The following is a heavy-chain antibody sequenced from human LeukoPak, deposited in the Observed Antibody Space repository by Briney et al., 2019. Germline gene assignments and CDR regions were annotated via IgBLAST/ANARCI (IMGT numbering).Heavy chain of an antibody. D-gene: IGHD3-16*01. CDR3: ATTLFDY. CDR1: GYTLTELS. V-gene: IGHV1-24*01. CDR2: FDPEDGET. Sequence: ASVKVSCKVSGYTLTELSMHWVRQAPGKGLEWMGGFDPEDGETIYAQKFQGRVTITADKSTSTAYMELSSLRSEDTAVYYCATTLFDYWGQGTLVTVSS. J-gene: IGHJ4*02.